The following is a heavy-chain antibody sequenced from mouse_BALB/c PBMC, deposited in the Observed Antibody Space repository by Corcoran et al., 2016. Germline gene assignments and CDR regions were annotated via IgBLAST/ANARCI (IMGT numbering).Heavy chain of an antibody. J-gene: IGHJ2*01. D-gene: IGHD3-2*01. CDR1: GYSFTSYY. CDR3: AKTARATYYFDY. CDR2: IFPGSGNT. Sequence: QVQLQQSGPELVKPGASVKISCKASGYSFTSYYIHWVKQRPGQGLEWIGWIFPGSGNTKYNEKFKGKATLTADTSSSTAYMQLSSLTSEESAVYFCAKTARATYYFDYWGQGTTLTVSS. V-gene: IGHV1-66*01.